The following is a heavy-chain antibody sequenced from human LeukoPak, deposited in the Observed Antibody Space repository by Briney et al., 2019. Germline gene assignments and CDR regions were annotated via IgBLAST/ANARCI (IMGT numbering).Heavy chain of an antibody. V-gene: IGHV4-59*12. J-gene: IGHJ4*02. CDR3: ARRVRGVIKQIDY. CDR2: IYYSGST. CDR1: GGSISSYY. Sequence: SETLSLTCTVSGGSISSYYWSWIRQPPGKGLEWIGYIYYSGSTNYNPSLKSRVTISVDTSKNQFSLKLSSVAAADTAVYYCARRVRGVIKQIDYWGQGTLVTVSS. D-gene: IGHD3-10*01.